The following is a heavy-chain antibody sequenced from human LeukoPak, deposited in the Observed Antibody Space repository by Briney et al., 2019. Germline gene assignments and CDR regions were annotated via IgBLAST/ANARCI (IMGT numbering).Heavy chain of an antibody. CDR1: GYTFTSYG. J-gene: IGHJ3*02. V-gene: IGHV1-18*01. CDR3: ARALWVADAFDI. D-gene: IGHD2-15*01. Sequence: ASVKVSCKASGYTFTSYGISWVRQAPGQGPEWMGWISAYNGNTNYAQKLQGRVTMTTDTSTSTAYMELRSLRSDDTAVYYCARALWVADAFDIWGQGTMVTVSS. CDR2: ISAYNGNT.